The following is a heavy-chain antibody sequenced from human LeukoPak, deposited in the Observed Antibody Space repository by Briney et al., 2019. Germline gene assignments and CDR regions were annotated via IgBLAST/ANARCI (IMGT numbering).Heavy chain of an antibody. V-gene: IGHV1-69*05. CDR3: ASGEVPAGPSTCGPPPIDY. J-gene: IGHJ4*02. CDR1: GDTFSSYA. D-gene: IGHD2-2*01. Sequence: SVKVSCKASGDTFSSYAMSWVRQAPGQGLEWMGGIIPIFGTANYAQKFQGRVTITTDESTTTAYMELSSLRSEDTAVYYCASGEVPAGPSTCGPPPIDYWGQGTLVTVSS. CDR2: IIPIFGTA.